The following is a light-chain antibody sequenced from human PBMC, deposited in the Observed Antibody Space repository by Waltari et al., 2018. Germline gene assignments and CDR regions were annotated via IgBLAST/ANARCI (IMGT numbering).Light chain of an antibody. CDR2: GAS. Sequence: EIVMTQSPATLSVSPGERATLSCRASQTLTSNLAWYQQKPGQAPRHLIYGASIRATGIPARFSGSGSGTQFTLTISNLQSEDFVVYYCQQYNNRPYTFGQGTKLEIK. CDR3: QQYNNRPYT. V-gene: IGKV3-15*01. J-gene: IGKJ2*01. CDR1: QTLTSN.